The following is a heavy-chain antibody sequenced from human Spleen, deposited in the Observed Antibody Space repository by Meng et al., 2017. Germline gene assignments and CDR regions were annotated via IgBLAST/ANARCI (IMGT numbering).Heavy chain of an antibody. J-gene: IGHJ5*02. Sequence: QVSGPGVLRTSASLSLTCMFSGGSINYYYCSWIRQRPGKGLEWIGYIYYSGSTNHNPSLNRRVTISIDASKNQFFLNLTSVTAADSGVYYCARGGGSYYPSQTWGQGTLVTVSS. D-gene: IGHD1-26*01. CDR2: IYYSGST. CDR3: ARGGGSYYPSQT. V-gene: IGHV4-59*01. CDR1: GGSINYYY.